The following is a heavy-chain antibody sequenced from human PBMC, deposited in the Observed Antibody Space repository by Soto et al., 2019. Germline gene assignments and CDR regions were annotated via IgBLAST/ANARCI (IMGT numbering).Heavy chain of an antibody. V-gene: IGHV3-30*18. CDR1: GFTFSSHG. D-gene: IGHD3-22*01. Sequence: GGSLRLSCAASGFTFSSHGMHWVLQAPGKGLEWVAVISYDGSNKYYADSVKGRFTISRDYSKNTIDLQMNSMRAEDTAVYDCANLSPSSGFDDWGQGTLVTVSS. CDR3: ANLSPSSGFDD. J-gene: IGHJ4*02. CDR2: ISYDGSNK.